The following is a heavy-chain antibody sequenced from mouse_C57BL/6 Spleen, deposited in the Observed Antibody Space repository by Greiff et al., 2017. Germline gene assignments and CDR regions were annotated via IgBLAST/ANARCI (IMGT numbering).Heavy chain of an antibody. J-gene: IGHJ2*01. CDR3: AREVGYGKRYYFDY. V-gene: IGHV1-54*01. D-gene: IGHD2-1*01. CDR2: INPGSGGT. CDR1: GYAFPNYL. Sequence: QVQLQQSGAELVRPGTSVTVSCKASGYAFPNYLIEWVKQRPGQGLEWIGVINPGSGGTNYNEKFKGKATLTADKSSSTAYMQLSSLTSEDSAVYFCAREVGYGKRYYFDYWGQGTTLTVSS.